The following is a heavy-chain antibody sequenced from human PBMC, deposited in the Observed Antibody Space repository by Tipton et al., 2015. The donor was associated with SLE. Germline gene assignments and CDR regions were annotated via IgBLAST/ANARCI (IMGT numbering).Heavy chain of an antibody. Sequence: TLSLTCTLSGDSISSYHWSWIRQPPGRGLEWIGYLHYGGSTDYNPSLKSRVTISVDRTKNQVSLKLSSVTAADTALYYFARHGMAVDGTGLLDQWGHGTLVTGSS. CDR1: GDSISSYH. V-gene: IGHV4-59*08. CDR2: LHYGGST. CDR3: ARHGMAVDGTGLLDQ. J-gene: IGHJ4*01. D-gene: IGHD1-14*01.